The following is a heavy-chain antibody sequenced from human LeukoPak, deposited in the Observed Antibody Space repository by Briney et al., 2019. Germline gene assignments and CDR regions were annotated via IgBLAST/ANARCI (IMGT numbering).Heavy chain of an antibody. Sequence: PGGSLRLSCAASGFTFSSYSMNWVRQAPGKGLEWVSSISSSSSYIYYADSVKGRFTISRDNAKNSLYLQMNSLRAEDTAVYYCARDSIPLITMIVVVTPRGYFDYWGQGTLVTVSS. D-gene: IGHD3-22*01. CDR2: ISSSSSYI. V-gene: IGHV3-21*01. J-gene: IGHJ4*02. CDR1: GFTFSSYS. CDR3: ARDSIPLITMIVVVTPRGYFDY.